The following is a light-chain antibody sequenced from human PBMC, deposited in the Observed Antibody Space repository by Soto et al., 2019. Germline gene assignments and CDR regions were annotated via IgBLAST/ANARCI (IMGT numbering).Light chain of an antibody. CDR3: SSYTSSSTRV. CDR1: SSDVGAYDY. Sequence: QSALTQPASVSGSPGQSITISCTGTSSDVGAYDYVSWYQQHPDKAPKLMIYEVSNRPSGVSNRFSGSKSVNTATLTISGVQAYDEADYYCSSYTSSSTRVFGTGTKLTVL. CDR2: EVS. V-gene: IGLV2-14*03. J-gene: IGLJ1*01.